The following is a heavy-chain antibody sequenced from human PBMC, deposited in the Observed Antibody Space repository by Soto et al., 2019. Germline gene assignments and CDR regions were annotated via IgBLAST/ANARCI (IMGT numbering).Heavy chain of an antibody. J-gene: IGHJ4*02. Sequence: GGSLRFSCAASGFTFSSYAMHWVRQAPGKGLEWVAVISYDGSNKYYADSVKGRFTISRDNSKNTLYLQMNSLRAEDTAVYYCARAGGYGSGSYCDYWGQGTLVTVSS. CDR1: GFTFSSYA. CDR3: ARAGGYGSGSYCDY. V-gene: IGHV3-30-3*01. D-gene: IGHD3-10*01. CDR2: ISYDGSNK.